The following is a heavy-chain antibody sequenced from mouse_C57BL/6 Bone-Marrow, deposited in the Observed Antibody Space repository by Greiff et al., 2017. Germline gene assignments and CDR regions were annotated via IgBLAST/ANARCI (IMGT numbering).Heavy chain of an antibody. CDR2: ISSGGSYT. CDR1: GFTFSSYG. J-gene: IGHJ3*01. CDR3: ARLITWFAY. V-gene: IGHV5-6*01. Sequence: EVMLVESGGDLVKPGGSLKLSCAASGFTFSSYGMSWVRQTPDKRLEWVATISSGGSYTYYPDSVKGRFTISRDNAKNTLYLQMSSLKSEDTAMYYCARLITWFAYWGQGTLVTVSA. D-gene: IGHD2-4*01.